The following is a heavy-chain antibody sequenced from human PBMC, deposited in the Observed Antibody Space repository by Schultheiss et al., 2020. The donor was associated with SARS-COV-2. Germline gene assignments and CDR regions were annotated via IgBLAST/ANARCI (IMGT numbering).Heavy chain of an antibody. CDR2: ISSSSSYI. Sequence: GGSLRLSCAASGFTFSSYSMNWVRQAPGKGLEWVSSISSSSSYIYYADSVKGRFTISRDNAKNSLYLQMNSLRAEDTAVYYCASTRIAAAGVPSHFAYWGQGTLVTVSS. D-gene: IGHD6-13*01. CDR3: ASTRIAAAGVPSHFAY. CDR1: GFTFSSYS. J-gene: IGHJ4*02. V-gene: IGHV3-21*01.